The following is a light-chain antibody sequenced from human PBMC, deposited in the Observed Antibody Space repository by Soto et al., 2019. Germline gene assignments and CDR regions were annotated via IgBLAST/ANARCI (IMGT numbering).Light chain of an antibody. J-gene: IGLJ2*01. CDR3: QTWGTGFQF. V-gene: IGLV4-69*01. Sequence: QPVLTQSPSASASLGASVKLTCTLSSGHSSYAIAWHQKQPGKGPRYLMDLNNDGSHTKGDGIPDRFSGSSSGADRYRIISSLQSEDEAEYYCQTWGTGFQFFGGGTKLTVL. CDR2: LNNDGSH. CDR1: SGHSSYA.